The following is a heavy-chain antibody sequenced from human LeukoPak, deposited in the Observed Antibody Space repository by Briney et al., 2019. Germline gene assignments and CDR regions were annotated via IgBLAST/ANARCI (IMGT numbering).Heavy chain of an antibody. CDR1: GGSISSSSYY. J-gene: IGHJ4*02. V-gene: IGHV4-39*01. Sequence: SETLSLTCTVSGGSISSSSYYWGWIRQPPGKGLEWIGSIYYSGSTYYNPSLKSRVTISVDTSKNQFSLKLSSVTAADTAVYYCARQEGMYYYDSSGTHFDYWGQGTLVTVSS. D-gene: IGHD3-22*01. CDR3: ARQEGMYYYDSSGTHFDY. CDR2: IYYSGST.